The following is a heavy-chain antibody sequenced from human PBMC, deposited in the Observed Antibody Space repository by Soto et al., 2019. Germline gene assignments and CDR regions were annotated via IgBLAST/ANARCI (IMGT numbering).Heavy chain of an antibody. J-gene: IGHJ6*02. Sequence: VASVKVSCKASGYTFTSYGISWVRQAPGQGLEWMGWISAYNGNTNYAQKLQGRVTMTTDTSTSTAYMELRSLRSDDTAVYYCARDPGSGYYDYYGMDVWGQGTTVTVSS. D-gene: IGHD2-15*01. CDR3: ARDPGSGYYDYYGMDV. CDR2: ISAYNGNT. CDR1: GYTFTSYG. V-gene: IGHV1-18*04.